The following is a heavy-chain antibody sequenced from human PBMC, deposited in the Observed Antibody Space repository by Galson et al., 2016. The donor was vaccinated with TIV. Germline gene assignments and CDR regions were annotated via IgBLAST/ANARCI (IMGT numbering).Heavy chain of an antibody. CDR3: ARERTPPGPDNDTWFDP. CDR2: VYDNGNA. D-gene: IGHD3-22*01. CDR1: GGSIITKSYY. J-gene: IGHJ5*02. V-gene: IGHV4-39*07. Sequence: TLSPTCIVSGGSIITKSYYWGWIRQPPGKGLEWIGIVYDNGNAYYNPSLKSRVTISVDTSKNQFSLKLTSVTAADTAVYYCARERTPPGPDNDTWFDPWGHGILVTVSS.